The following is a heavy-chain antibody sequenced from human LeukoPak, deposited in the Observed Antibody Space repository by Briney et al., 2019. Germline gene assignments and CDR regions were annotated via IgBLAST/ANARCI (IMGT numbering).Heavy chain of an antibody. CDR3: AREGCSSTSCYTGYYMDV. CDR1: GYTFTGYY. J-gene: IGHJ6*03. V-gene: IGHV1-2*06. D-gene: IGHD2-2*02. CDR2: INPNSGGT. Sequence: ASAKVSCKASGYTFTGYYMHWVRQAPGQGLEWMGRINPNSGGTNYAQKFQGRVTMTRDTSISTAYMELSSLRSEDTAVYYCAREGCSSTSCYTGYYMDVWGKGTTVTVSS.